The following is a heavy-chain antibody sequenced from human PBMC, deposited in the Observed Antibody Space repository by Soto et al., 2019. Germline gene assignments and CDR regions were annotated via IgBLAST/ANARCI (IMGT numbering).Heavy chain of an antibody. CDR3: ARNRGVVVVVAATAPGWFDP. V-gene: IGHV1-69*06. D-gene: IGHD2-15*01. J-gene: IGHJ5*02. CDR1: GVTFSSYA. Sequence: SLMISCKASGVTFSSYAMSWVRQALGQGLVWMGGIIPIFGTANYAQKFQGRVTITADKSTSTAYMELSSLRSEDTAVYYCARNRGVVVVVAATAPGWFDPWGQGTLVTVSS. CDR2: IIPIFGTA.